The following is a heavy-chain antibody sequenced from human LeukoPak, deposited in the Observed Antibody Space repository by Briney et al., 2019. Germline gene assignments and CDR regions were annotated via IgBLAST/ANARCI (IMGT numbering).Heavy chain of an antibody. V-gene: IGHV4-59*01. Sequence: PSETLSPTCTVSGGSISSDYWSWIRQPPGKGLEWVGYIYYSGRTFYNPSLKSRVTMSVDTSKNQFSLKLSSVTAADTAVYYCASGRPLGFDYWGQGTLVTVSS. J-gene: IGHJ4*02. CDR2: IYYSGRT. CDR3: ASGRPLGFDY. D-gene: IGHD1-26*01. CDR1: GGSISSDY.